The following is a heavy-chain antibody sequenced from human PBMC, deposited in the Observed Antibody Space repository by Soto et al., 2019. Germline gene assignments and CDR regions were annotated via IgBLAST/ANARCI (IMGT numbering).Heavy chain of an antibody. Sequence: ASVQVSRKASGYTFTSYGISWVRQAPGQGLEWMGWISAYNGNTNYAQKLQGRVTMTTDTSTSTAYMELRSLRSDDTAVYYCARDRIAARYYYYYGMDVWGQGTTVTVSS. CDR2: ISAYNGNT. CDR1: GYTFTSYG. D-gene: IGHD6-6*01. J-gene: IGHJ6*02. V-gene: IGHV1-18*01. CDR3: ARDRIAARYYYYYGMDV.